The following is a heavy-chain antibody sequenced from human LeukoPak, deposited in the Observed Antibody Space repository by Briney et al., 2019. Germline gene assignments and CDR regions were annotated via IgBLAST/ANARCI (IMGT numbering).Heavy chain of an antibody. CDR3: ARGIPPRPFDY. CDR1: GGSISSGDYY. V-gene: IGHV4-39*01. D-gene: IGHD6-6*01. Sequence: PSETLSLTCTVSGGSISSGDYYWSWIRQPPGKGLEWIGSIFYSGSTYYNPSLKSRVTLSVDTSKNQFSLKLGSVTAADTAVYYCARGIPPRPFDYWGQGTLVTVSS. J-gene: IGHJ4*02. CDR2: IFYSGST.